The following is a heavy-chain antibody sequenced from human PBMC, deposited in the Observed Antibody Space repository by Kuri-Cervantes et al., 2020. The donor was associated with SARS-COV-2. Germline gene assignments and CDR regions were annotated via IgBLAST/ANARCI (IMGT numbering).Heavy chain of an antibody. CDR3: ARQHLGYYMDV. V-gene: IGHV4-39*01. J-gene: IGHJ6*03. Sequence: SDTLSLTCTVSGGSISSSNYYWGWIRQPPGKGLEWIGSIYYSGSTHYNPSLKSRVSISVDTSRNQFSLKVSSVTAADTAVYSCARQHLGYYMDVWGKGTTVTVSS. CDR1: GGSISSSNYY. CDR2: IYYSGST.